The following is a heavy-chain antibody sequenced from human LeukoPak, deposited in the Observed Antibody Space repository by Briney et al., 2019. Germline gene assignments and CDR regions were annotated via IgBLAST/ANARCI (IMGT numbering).Heavy chain of an antibody. J-gene: IGHJ3*02. V-gene: IGHV4-34*01. CDR1: GGSFSGYY. Sequence: SETLSLTCAVYGGSFSGYYWSWIRQPPGKGLEWIGEINHSGSTNYNPSLKSRVTISVDTSKNQFSLKLNSVTAADTAVYYCVRDGIIVGATGAFDIWGQGTMVTVSS. CDR3: VRDGIIVGATGAFDI. D-gene: IGHD1-26*01. CDR2: INHSGST.